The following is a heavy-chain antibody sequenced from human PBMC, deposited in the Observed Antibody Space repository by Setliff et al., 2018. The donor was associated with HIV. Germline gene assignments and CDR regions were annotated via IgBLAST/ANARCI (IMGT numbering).Heavy chain of an antibody. V-gene: IGHV1-46*01. Sequence: GASVKVSCKTSGYAFTSYHIHWVRQAPGQGLEWMGKIFVGDSTTHYAQKFQGRVTLTSDTSTSTVYMELSSLRSEDTAVYYCAREGPKTYYFDYWARERWSPSPQ. CDR3: AREGPKTYYFDY. CDR1: GYAFTSYH. CDR2: IFVGDSTT. J-gene: IGHJ4*02.